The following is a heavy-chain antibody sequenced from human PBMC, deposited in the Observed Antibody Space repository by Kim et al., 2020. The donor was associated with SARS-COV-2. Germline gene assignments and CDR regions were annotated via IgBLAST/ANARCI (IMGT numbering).Heavy chain of an antibody. V-gene: IGHV3-23*01. J-gene: IGHJ4*02. CDR3: AKGFAAVAANSFSDY. Sequence: SVKGRFTISRVKSKNTLYLQMNSLRAEYTAVYYCAKGFAAVAANSFSDYWGQGTLVTVSS. D-gene: IGHD6-19*01.